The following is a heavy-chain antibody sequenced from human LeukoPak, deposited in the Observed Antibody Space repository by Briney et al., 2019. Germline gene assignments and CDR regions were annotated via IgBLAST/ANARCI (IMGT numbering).Heavy chain of an antibody. CDR1: GGSFSGYY. Sequence: SETLSLTCAVYGGSFSGYYWSWIRQPPGKGLEWIGEINHSGSTNYNPSLKSRVTISVDTSKSQFSLKLSSVTAADTAVYYCARAGQNPYFEEGGRGNWFGPWGQGTL. J-gene: IGHJ5*02. CDR2: INHSGST. CDR3: ARAGQNPYFEEGGRGNWFGP. V-gene: IGHV4-34*01. D-gene: IGHD3-9*01.